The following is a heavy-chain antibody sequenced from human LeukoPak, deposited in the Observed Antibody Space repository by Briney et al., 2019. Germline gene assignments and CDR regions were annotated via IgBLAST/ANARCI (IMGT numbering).Heavy chain of an antibody. CDR1: EFSVGSNY. CDR3: ARTAGSSSSGDYYYYYYMDV. CDR2: IYSGGST. Sequence: GGSLRLSCAASEFSVGSNYMTWVRQAPGKGLEWVSLIYSGGSTYYADSVKGRFTISRDNSKNTLYLQMNSLRAEDTAVYYCARTAGSSSSGDYYYYYYMDVWGKGTTVTVSS. D-gene: IGHD6-6*01. V-gene: IGHV3-66*01. J-gene: IGHJ6*03.